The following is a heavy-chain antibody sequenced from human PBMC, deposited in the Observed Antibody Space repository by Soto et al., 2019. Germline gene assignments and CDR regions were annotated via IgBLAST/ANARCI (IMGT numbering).Heavy chain of an antibody. V-gene: IGHV3-30*18. CDR1: GFTFSSYG. J-gene: IGHJ6*02. Sequence: GGSLRLSCAASGFTFSSYGMHWVRQAPGKGLEWVAVISYDGSNKYYADSVKGRFTISRDNSKNTLYLQMNSLRAEDTAVYYCAKIPYDFWSGQTKFTYGMDVWGQGTTVTVSS. CDR3: AKIPYDFWSGQTKFTYGMDV. D-gene: IGHD3-3*01. CDR2: ISYDGSNK.